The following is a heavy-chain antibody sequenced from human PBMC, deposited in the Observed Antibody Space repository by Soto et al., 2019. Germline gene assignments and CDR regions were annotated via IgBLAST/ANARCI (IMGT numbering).Heavy chain of an antibody. CDR1: GFTFSDHY. CDR3: VRVPTSRCLASARDY. J-gene: IGHJ4*02. CDR2: IRNKANSYTT. V-gene: IGHV3-72*01. Sequence: EVQLVESGGGLVQPGGSLRLSCVVSGFTFSDHYMDWVRQAPGKGLEWVGRIRNKANSYTTVYAASVKGRFTISRDDSKNTMYLQMNSLKIKDPAVYYCVRVPTSRCLASARDYWGQGTLVTVSS.